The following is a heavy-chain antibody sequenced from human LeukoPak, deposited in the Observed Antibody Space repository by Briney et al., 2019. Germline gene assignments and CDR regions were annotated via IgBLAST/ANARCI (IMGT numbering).Heavy chain of an antibody. D-gene: IGHD3-3*01. CDR1: GYTFTSYY. J-gene: IGHJ4*02. Sequence: GASVKVSCKASGYTFTSYYVHRVRQAPGQGLEWMGIINPSGGSTSYAQKFQARVTMTRDMSTSTVYMELSSLRSEDTAVYYCARKEWDYWGQGTLVTVSS. V-gene: IGHV1-46*01. CDR3: ARKEWDY. CDR2: INPSGGST.